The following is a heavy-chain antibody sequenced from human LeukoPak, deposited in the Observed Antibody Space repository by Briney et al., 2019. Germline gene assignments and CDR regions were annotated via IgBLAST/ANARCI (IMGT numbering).Heavy chain of an antibody. Sequence: PGRSLRLSCAASGFTFDDYAMHWVRQAPGKGLEWVSGISWNSGSIGYADSEKGRFTISRDNAKNSLYLQMNSLRAEDTALYYCAKNSYSSSPEFDYWGQGTLVTVSS. CDR1: GFTFDDYA. CDR2: ISWNSGSI. V-gene: IGHV3-9*01. D-gene: IGHD6-6*01. J-gene: IGHJ4*02. CDR3: AKNSYSSSPEFDY.